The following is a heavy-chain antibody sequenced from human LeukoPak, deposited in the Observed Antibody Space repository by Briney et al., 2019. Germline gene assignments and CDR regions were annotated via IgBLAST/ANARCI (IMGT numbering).Heavy chain of an antibody. CDR3: ARHSGSYYIVGSIDY. CDR2: IYSGGST. D-gene: IGHD3-10*01. Sequence: GGSLRLSCAASGFTVSSNYMSWVRQAPGKGLEWVSVIYSGGSTYYADSVKGRFTISRDNSKNTLYLQMNSLRAEDTAVYYCARHSGSYYIVGSIDYWGQGTLVTVSS. J-gene: IGHJ4*02. V-gene: IGHV3-53*01. CDR1: GFTVSSNY.